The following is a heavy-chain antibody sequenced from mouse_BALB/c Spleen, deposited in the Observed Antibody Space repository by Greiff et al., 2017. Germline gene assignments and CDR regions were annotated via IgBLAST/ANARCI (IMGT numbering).Heavy chain of an antibody. D-gene: IGHD2-14*01. V-gene: IGHV2-2*02. CDR3: ARNYRYDYAMDY. CDR2: IWNGGTT. Sequence: QVQLQQSGPGLVQPSQSLSITCTVSGFSLTTYGVHWVRQSPGKGLEWLGVIWNGGTTDYNAAFISRLSISKDNSKSQVFFKMNSLQANDTAIYYCARNYRYDYAMDYWGQGTSVTVSS. CDR1: GFSLTTYG. J-gene: IGHJ4*01.